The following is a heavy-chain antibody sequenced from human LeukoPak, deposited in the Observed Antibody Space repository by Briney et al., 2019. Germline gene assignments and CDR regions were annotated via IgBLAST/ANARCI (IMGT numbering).Heavy chain of an antibody. D-gene: IGHD6-13*01. CDR3: ARDWAEEHRGEAAAGLDYYYYYGMDV. CDR1: GGSISSSSYY. Sequence: SETLSLTCTVSGGSISSSSYYWGWIRQPPGKGLEWIGSIYYSGSTYYNPSLKSRVTISVDTSKNQFSLKLSSVTAADTAVYYCARDWAEEHRGEAAAGLDYYYYYGMDVWGQGTTVTVSS. V-gene: IGHV4-39*07. CDR2: IYYSGST. J-gene: IGHJ6*02.